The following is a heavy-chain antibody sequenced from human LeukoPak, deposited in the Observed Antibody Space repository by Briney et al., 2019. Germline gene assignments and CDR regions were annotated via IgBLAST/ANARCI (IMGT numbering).Heavy chain of an antibody. V-gene: IGHV3-48*01. D-gene: IGHD6-13*01. CDR1: GFTFSSYS. CDR3: ARGLLGAAAGYFDY. J-gene: IGHJ4*02. Sequence: PGGSLRLSCAASGFTFSSYSMNWVRQAPGKGLEWVSYISSSSTIYYADSVKGRFTISRDNAKNSLYLQMNSLRAEDTAVYYCARGLLGAAAGYFDYWGQGTLVTVSS. CDR2: ISSSSTI.